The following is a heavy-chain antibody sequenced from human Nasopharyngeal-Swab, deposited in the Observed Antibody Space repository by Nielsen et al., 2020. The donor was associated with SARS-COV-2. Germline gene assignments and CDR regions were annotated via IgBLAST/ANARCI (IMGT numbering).Heavy chain of an antibody. J-gene: IGHJ4*01. V-gene: IGHV3-74*01. D-gene: IGHD1-26*01. CDR2: INSDCGST. CDR3: SRAGYSGSYGGFDY. CDR1: GFSFSNFP. Sequence: GGSLRLSCAASGFSFSNFPMNWIRQAPGKGMVWVARINSDCGSTSYADSVKGRFTISRDNAKNNVYLQMNRLRDEDAAVYHCSRAGYSGSYGGFDYWGLGTLVTVSS.